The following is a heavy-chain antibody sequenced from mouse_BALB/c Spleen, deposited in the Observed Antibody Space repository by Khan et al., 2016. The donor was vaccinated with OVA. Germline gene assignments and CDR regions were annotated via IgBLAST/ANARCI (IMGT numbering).Heavy chain of an antibody. CDR2: ISSGGSYT. CDR1: GFTFSSFG. J-gene: IGHJ2*01. CDR3: ARQYSNSFFEY. Sequence: EVELVESGGDLVKPGGSLKLSCAASGFTFSSFGMSWIRQTPDKRLEWVATISSGGSYTYYPDSVKGRFTISRDNAKNTLYLQMSSLKSEDTAMYYCARQYSNSFFEYWGQGTTRTVSS. D-gene: IGHD2-5*01. V-gene: IGHV5-6*01.